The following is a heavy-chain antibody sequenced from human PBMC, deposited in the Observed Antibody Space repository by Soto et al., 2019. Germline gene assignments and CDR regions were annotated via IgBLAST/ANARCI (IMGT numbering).Heavy chain of an antibody. D-gene: IGHD4-17*01. CDR2: IYYSGST. Sequence: SETLSLTCTVSGGSISSYYWSWIRQPPGKGLEWIGYIYYSGSTNYNPSLKSRVTISVDTSKNQFSLKLSSVTAADTAVYYCARRYGAYSDYWRHGTLVTVSS. CDR3: ARRYGAYSDY. J-gene: IGHJ4*01. CDR1: GGSISSYY. V-gene: IGHV4-59*01.